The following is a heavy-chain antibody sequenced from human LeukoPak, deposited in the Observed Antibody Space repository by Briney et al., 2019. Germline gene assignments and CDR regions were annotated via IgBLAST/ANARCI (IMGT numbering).Heavy chain of an antibody. V-gene: IGHV3-30*04. CDR3: ARDREDIAVVPAGYYFDY. J-gene: IGHJ4*02. CDR1: GFTFSSYA. Sequence: GGSLRLSCAASGFTFSSYAMHWVRQAPGKGLEWVAVISYDGSNKYYADSVKGRFTISRDNSKNTLYLQMNSLRAEDTAVYYCARDREDIAVVPAGYYFDYWGQGTLVTVSS. CDR2: ISYDGSNK. D-gene: IGHD2-2*01.